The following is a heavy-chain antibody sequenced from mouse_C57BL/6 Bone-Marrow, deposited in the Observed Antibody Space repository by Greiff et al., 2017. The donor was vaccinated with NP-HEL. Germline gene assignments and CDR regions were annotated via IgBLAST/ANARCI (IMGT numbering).Heavy chain of an antibody. J-gene: IGHJ1*03. Sequence: EVKVVESGGGLVKPGGSLKLSCAASGFTFSDYGMHWVRQAPEKGLEWVAYISSGSSTIYYADTVKGRFTISRDNAKNTLFLQMTSLRSEDTAMYYCARPGGYYYGSPWYFDVWGTGTTVTVSS. D-gene: IGHD1-1*01. CDR3: ARPGGYYYGSPWYFDV. CDR2: ISSGSSTI. CDR1: GFTFSDYG. V-gene: IGHV5-17*01.